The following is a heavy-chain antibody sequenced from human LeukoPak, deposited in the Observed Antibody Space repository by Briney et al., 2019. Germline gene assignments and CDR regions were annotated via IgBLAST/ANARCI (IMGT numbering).Heavy chain of an antibody. J-gene: IGHJ4*02. D-gene: IGHD2-2*01. Sequence: PSETLSLTCAVYGGSFSGYYWSWIRQPPGKGLEWIGEINHSGSTNYNPSLKSRVTISVDTSKNRFSLKLSSVTAADTAVYYCASYCSSTSCPFDYWGQGTLVTVSS. CDR3: ASYCSSTSCPFDY. V-gene: IGHV4-34*01. CDR1: GGSFSGYY. CDR2: INHSGST.